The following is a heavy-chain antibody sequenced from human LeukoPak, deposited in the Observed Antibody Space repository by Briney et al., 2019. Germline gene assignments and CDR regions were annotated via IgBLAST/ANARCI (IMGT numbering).Heavy chain of an antibody. J-gene: IGHJ6*03. CDR1: GFTFSSYS. D-gene: IGHD3-3*01. CDR3: ASTRFVDWIHVGYMDV. V-gene: IGHV3-21*04. CDR2: ISSSSSYI. Sequence: PGGSLRLSCAASGFTFSSYSMNWVRQAPGKGLEWVSSISSSSSYIYYADSVKGRFTISRDNAKNSLYLQMNSLRAEDTAVYYCASTRFVDWIHVGYMDVWGKGTTVTVSS.